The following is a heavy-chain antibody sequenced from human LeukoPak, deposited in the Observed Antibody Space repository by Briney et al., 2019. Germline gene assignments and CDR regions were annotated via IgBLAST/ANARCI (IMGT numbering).Heavy chain of an antibody. V-gene: IGHV1-2*02. Sequence: ASVKVSCKASGYTFTGYYMHWVRQAPGQGLEWMGWINPNSGGTNYAQKFQGRVTMTRDTSISTAYMELSRLRSDDTAVYYSARGHIVVVPAAISPLYYYYYMDVWGKGTTVTVSS. CDR2: INPNSGGT. CDR3: ARGHIVVVPAAISPLYYYYYMDV. CDR1: GYTFTGYY. J-gene: IGHJ6*03. D-gene: IGHD2-2*02.